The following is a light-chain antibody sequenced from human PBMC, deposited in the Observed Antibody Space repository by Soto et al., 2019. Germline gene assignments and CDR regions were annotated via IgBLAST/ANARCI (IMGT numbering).Light chain of an antibody. CDR2: DVS. CDR3: SSYTSSSSEV. CDR1: SSDVGGYNY. Sequence: QAVVTQPASVSGSPGQSITISCTGTSSDVGGYNYVSWYQQHPGKVPKLMIYDVSNRPSGVSNRFSGSKSGNTASLTISGLQAEDEADYYCSSYTSSSSEVFGGGTKLTVL. J-gene: IGLJ2*01. V-gene: IGLV2-14*01.